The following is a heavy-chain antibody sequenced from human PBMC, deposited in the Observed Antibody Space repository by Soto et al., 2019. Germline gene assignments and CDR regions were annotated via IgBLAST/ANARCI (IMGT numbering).Heavy chain of an antibody. D-gene: IGHD1-1*01. J-gene: IGHJ4*02. CDR3: ARVYNWNYSL. V-gene: IGHV4-31*03. CDR2: IYYSGST. CDR1: GGSISSVGYY. Sequence: QVQLQESGPGLVKPSQTLSLTYTVSGGSISSVGYYWSWIRQHPGKGLEWIGYIYYSGSTYYNPPRKSRVTIAVDTSKNQFSLKLSSVTAADTAVYYCARVYNWNYSLWGQGTLVTVSS.